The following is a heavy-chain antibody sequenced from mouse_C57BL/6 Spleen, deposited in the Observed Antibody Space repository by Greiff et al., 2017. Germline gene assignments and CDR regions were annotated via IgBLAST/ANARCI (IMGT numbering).Heavy chain of an antibody. CDR3: ARWVITTVASYAMDY. CDR1: GYTFTSYW. D-gene: IGHD1-1*01. J-gene: IGHJ4*01. Sequence: QVQLQQSGAELVKPGASVKLSCKASGYTFTSYWMQWVKQRPGQGLEWIGEIDPSDSYTNYNQKFKGKATLTVDTSSSTAYMQLSSRTSEDSAVYYCARWVITTVASYAMDYWGQGTSVTVSS. CDR2: IDPSDSYT. V-gene: IGHV1-50*01.